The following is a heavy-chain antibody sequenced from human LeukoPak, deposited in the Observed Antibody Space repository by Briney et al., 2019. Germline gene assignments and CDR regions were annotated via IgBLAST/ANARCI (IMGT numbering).Heavy chain of an antibody. CDR3: ARDSPPLWDSGYPGDY. J-gene: IGHJ4*02. D-gene: IGHD5-12*01. CDR1: GFTFSSYA. Sequence: PGGSLRLSCAASGFTFSSYAMSWVRQAPGKGLEWVSAISGSGGSTYYADSVKGRFTISRDNSKNTLYLQMNSLIAENTAVYYCARDSPPLWDSGYPGDYWGQGTLVTVSS. V-gene: IGHV3-23*01. CDR2: ISGSGGST.